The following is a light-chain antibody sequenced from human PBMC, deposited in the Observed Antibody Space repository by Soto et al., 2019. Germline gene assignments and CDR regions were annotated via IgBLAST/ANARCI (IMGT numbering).Light chain of an antibody. CDR1: HIIKNW. J-gene: IGKJ2*01. CDR2: SAS. V-gene: IGKV1-5*03. Sequence: DVKMTQSPSTLSASVGDRVTITCRASHIIKNWLAWYQLKPGKAPKLLIYSASSLESGVPSRFSGSGFGTEFSLTISSLQPDDFATYYCQQYNDNFGQGTRLDI. CDR3: QQYNDN.